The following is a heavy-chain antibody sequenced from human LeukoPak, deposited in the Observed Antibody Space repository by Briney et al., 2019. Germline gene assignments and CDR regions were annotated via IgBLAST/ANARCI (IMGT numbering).Heavy chain of an antibody. CDR3: ARVDIVVVPADIPY. CDR2: INPNSGGT. V-gene: IGHV1-2*02. Sequence: GASVKVSCKASGYTFTGYYMHWVRQAPGQGLEWMGWINPNSGGTNYAQKFQGRVTMTRDTSISTAYMELSRLRSDDTAVYYCARVDIVVVPADIPYWGQGTLVTASS. D-gene: IGHD2-2*01. CDR1: GYTFTGYY. J-gene: IGHJ4*02.